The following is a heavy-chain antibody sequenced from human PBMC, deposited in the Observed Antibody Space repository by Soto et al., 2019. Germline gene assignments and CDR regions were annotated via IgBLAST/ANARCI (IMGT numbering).Heavy chain of an antibody. Sequence: PGDSIKICCKWCGESVNSYWISWVRKMTGKGLERMGRIDPSDSYTNYSPSFQGHVTISADNSISTAYLQWSSLKASDTAMYYCARLPGYCTNGVCYYYYGMDVWGQGTTVTVSS. J-gene: IGHJ6*02. V-gene: IGHV5-10-1*01. CDR3: ARLPGYCTNGVCYYYYGMDV. D-gene: IGHD2-8*01. CDR1: GESVNSYW. CDR2: IDPSDSYT.